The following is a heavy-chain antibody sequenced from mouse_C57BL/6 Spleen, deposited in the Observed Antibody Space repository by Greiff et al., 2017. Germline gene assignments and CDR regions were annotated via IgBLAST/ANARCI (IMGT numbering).Heavy chain of an antibody. CDR1: GYTFTSYG. Sequence: VKLMESGAELARPGASVKLSCKASGYTFTSYGISWVKQRTGQGLEWIGEIYPRSGNTYYNEKFKGKATLTADKSSSTAYMELRSLTSEDSAVYFCARRGAGSSYYYFDYWGQGTTLTVSS. V-gene: IGHV1-81*01. J-gene: IGHJ2*01. CDR2: IYPRSGNT. CDR3: ARRGAGSSYYYFDY. D-gene: IGHD1-1*01.